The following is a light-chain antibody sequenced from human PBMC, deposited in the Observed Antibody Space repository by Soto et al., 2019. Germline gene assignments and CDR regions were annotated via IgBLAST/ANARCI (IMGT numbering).Light chain of an antibody. CDR1: NVGSKS. J-gene: IGLJ1*01. CDR2: DDS. Sequence: SYELTQPPSVSVAPGQTATVNCGGNNVGSKSVHRYQQKPGQAPVLVVYDDSDRPSGIPERFSGSNSGNTATLTISRVEAGDEADYYCQVWDTASDQGVFGTGTQLTVL. CDR3: QVWDTASDQGV. V-gene: IGLV3-21*02.